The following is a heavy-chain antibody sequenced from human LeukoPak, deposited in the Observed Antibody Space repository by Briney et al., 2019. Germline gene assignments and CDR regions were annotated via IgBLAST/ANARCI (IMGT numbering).Heavy chain of an antibody. D-gene: IGHD1-26*01. J-gene: IGHJ5*02. CDR3: ARVGSGSYYGWFDP. CDR2: TYYRSKWYN. CDR1: GDSVSSNSAA. Sequence: SQTLSLTCAISGDSVSSNSAAWNWIRQSPSRGLGWLGRTYYRSKWYNDYAVSVKSRITINPGTSKNQFSLQLNSVTPEDTAVYYCARVGSGSYYGWFDPWGQGTLVTVSS. V-gene: IGHV6-1*01.